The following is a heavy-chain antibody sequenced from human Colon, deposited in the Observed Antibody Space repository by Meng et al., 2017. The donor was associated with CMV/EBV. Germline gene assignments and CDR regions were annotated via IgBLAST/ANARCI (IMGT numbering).Heavy chain of an antibody. CDR2: IFYTGTT. Sequence: SDGSITSPSHYWAWIRQSPEKGLEWIGSIFYTGTTYYKSSLESRVTISIDTSRNDFSLKLTSVTAADTAVYFCARLNGYYSGGYFDYWGQGMLVTVSS. J-gene: IGHJ4*02. CDR3: ARLNGYYSGGYFDY. CDR1: DGSITSPSHY. V-gene: IGHV4-39*07. D-gene: IGHD3-9*01.